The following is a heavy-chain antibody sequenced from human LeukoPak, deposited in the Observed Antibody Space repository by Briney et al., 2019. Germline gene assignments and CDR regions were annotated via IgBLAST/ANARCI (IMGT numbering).Heavy chain of an antibody. Sequence: GRSLRLSCAASGFTFSSYGMHWVRQAPGKGLEWVSTISGSGGSTYFADSVKGRFTISRDNSKNTLYLQMNSLRAEDTAVYYCAKDPPRFVPYYYDSSGYWGQGTLVTVSS. CDR1: GFTFSSYG. V-gene: IGHV3-23*01. D-gene: IGHD3-22*01. CDR3: AKDPPRFVPYYYDSSGY. CDR2: ISGSGGST. J-gene: IGHJ4*02.